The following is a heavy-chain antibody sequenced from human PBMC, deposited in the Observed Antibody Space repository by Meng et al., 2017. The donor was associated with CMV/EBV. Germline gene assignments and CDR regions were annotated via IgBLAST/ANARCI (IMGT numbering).Heavy chain of an antibody. CDR2: IKQDGSEK. D-gene: IGHD2-2*02. Sequence: GESLKISCAASGFSFSRYWMTWVRQAPGKGLEWVANIKQDGSEKYYVDSVKGRFTISRDNAKNSLYLQMNSLRAEDTAVYYCAREDCSSTSCYTGYYGMDVWGQGTTVTVSS. CDR3: AREDCSSTSCYTGYYGMDV. V-gene: IGHV3-7*01. CDR1: GFSFSRYW. J-gene: IGHJ6*02.